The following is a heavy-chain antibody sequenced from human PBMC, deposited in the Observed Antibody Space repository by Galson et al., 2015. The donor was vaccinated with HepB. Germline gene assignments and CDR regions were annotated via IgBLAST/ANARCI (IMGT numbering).Heavy chain of an antibody. CDR3: ARGMWEWYFDL. V-gene: IGHV4-39*01. Sequence: SETLSLTCTVSGGSISSSSYYWGWIRQPPGKGLEWIGSIYYSGSTYYNPSLKSRVTISVDTSKNQFSLKMSSGTAADTAVYYCARGMWEWYFDLWGRGTLVTVSS. CDR2: IYYSGST. D-gene: IGHD1-26*01. J-gene: IGHJ2*01. CDR1: GGSISSSSYY.